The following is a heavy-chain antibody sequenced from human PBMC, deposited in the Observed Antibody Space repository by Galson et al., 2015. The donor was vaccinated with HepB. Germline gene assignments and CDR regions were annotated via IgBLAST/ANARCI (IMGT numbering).Heavy chain of an antibody. J-gene: IGHJ2*01. CDR1: GYSFTSYW. CDR2: IDPSDSYT. V-gene: IGHV5-10-1*01. CDR3: ARGVSYGGNPNWYFDL. Sequence: QSGAEVKKPGESLRISCKGSGYSFTSYWINWVRQMPGKGLEWMGRIDPSDSYTNYSPSFQGHVTISADKSISTAYLQWSSLKASDTAMYYCARGVSYGGNPNWYFDLWGRGTLVTVPS. D-gene: IGHD4-23*01.